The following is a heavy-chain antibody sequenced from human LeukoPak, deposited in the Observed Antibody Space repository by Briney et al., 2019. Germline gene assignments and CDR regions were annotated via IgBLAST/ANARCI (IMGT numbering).Heavy chain of an antibody. CDR1: GYTFTSYA. D-gene: IGHD2-2*01. CDR3: AKVQGFCYSTTCYPDY. V-gene: IGHV7-4-1*02. CDR2: INTNTGNP. J-gene: IGHJ4*02. Sequence: ASVKGSCKASGYTFTSYAMNWVRQAPGQGLEWMGWINTNTGNPTYAQGFTGRFVFSLDTSVSTAYLQISSLKAEDTAVYYCAKVQGFCYSTTCYPDYWGQGTLVTVSS.